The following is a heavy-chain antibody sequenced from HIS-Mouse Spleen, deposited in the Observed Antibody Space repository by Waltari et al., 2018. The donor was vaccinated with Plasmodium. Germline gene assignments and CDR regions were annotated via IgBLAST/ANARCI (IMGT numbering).Heavy chain of an antibody. J-gene: IGHJ4*02. CDR1: GFTVSSNY. Sequence: EVQLVETGGGLIQPGGSLRLSCAASGFTVSSNYMSWVRQAPGKGLEWVSVIYSGGSKYYTDSVKGRFTIARDNYKNTLYLQMNSLRAEDTAVYYCARGNSGYSSSWYLFDYWGQGTLVTVSS. V-gene: IGHV3-53*02. D-gene: IGHD6-13*01. CDR2: IYSGGSK. CDR3: ARGNSGYSSSWYLFDY.